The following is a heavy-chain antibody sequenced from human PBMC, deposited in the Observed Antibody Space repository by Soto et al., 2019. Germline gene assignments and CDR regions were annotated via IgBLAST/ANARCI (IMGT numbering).Heavy chain of an antibody. J-gene: IGHJ3*02. CDR3: ARDXGGSSSWYSFTHDAFDI. Sequence: GASVKVSCKASGYTFTSYAMHWVRQAPGQRLEWMGWINAGNGNTKYSQKFQGRVTITRDTSASTAYMELSSLRSEDTAVYYCARDXGGSSSWYSFTHDAFDIWGQGTMVTVSS. V-gene: IGHV1-3*01. CDR2: INAGNGNT. D-gene: IGHD6-13*01. CDR1: GYTFTSYA.